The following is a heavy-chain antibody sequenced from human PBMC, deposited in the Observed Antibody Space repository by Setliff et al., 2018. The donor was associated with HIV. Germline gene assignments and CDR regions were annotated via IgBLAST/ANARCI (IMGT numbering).Heavy chain of an antibody. CDR1: GFTFSNYE. CDR3: ARPNYYDSSGSFDY. D-gene: IGHD3-22*01. Sequence: GESLKISCAASGFTFSNYEMNWVRQAPGKGLEWVSYISSSGTTIYYADSVEGRFTISRDNAKNSLYLQMNSLRAEDTAVYYCARPNYYDSSGSFDYWGQGTLVTVSS. J-gene: IGHJ4*02. V-gene: IGHV3-48*03. CDR2: ISSSGTTI.